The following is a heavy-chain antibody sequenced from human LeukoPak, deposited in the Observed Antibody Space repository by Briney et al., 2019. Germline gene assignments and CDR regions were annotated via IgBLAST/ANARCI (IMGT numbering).Heavy chain of an antibody. D-gene: IGHD3-3*01. V-gene: IGHV1-8*01. Sequence: ASVKVSCKASGYTFTSYDINWVRQATGLGLEWMGCMNPNSGNTGYAQKFQGRVTMTRNTSISTAYMELSSLRSEDTAVYYCARGVFQYYDFWSGYYAYYYYGMDVWGQGTTVTVSS. CDR1: GYTFTSYD. CDR3: ARGVFQYYDFWSGYYAYYYYGMDV. CDR2: MNPNSGNT. J-gene: IGHJ6*02.